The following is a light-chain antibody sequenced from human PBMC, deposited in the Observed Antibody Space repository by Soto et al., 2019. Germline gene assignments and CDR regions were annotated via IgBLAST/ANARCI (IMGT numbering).Light chain of an antibody. J-gene: IGKJ1*01. CDR2: GAS. CDR1: QSVSSSY. CDR3: RQYGT. V-gene: IGKV3-20*01. Sequence: EIVLTQSPGTLSLSPGERATLSCRASQSVSSSYLAWYQQKPGQPPRLLIYGASRRATGIPDRFSGSGSGSDFTLTISRLEHEAFAVYYCRQYGTFGQGTKVDIK.